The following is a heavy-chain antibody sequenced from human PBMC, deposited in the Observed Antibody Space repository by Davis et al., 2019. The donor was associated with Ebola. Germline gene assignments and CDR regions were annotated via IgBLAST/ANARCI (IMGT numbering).Heavy chain of an antibody. J-gene: IGHJ6*01. CDR2: INTNTGNP. Sequence: ASVKVSCKASGYIFTDYAINWVRQAPGQGPEWMGWINTNTGNPTYAQGFTGRFVFSLDTSVSTAYLQISSLHQGPIGLPPGTLLQEHLWG. CDR1: GYIFTDYA. CDR3: TLLQEHL. V-gene: IGHV7-4-1*02.